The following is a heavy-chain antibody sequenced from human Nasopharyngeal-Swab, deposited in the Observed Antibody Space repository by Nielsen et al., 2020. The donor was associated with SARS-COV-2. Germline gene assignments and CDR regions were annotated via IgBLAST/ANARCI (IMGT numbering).Heavy chain of an antibody. CDR3: AKAAMAGTYYYYYMDV. J-gene: IGHJ6*03. V-gene: IGHV3-9*01. Sequence: WIRQPPGKGLEWVSGISWDSGSIGYADSVKGRFTISRDNAKNSLYLQMNSLRAEDTALYYCAKAAMAGTYYYYYMDVWGKGTTVTVSS. D-gene: IGHD6-19*01. CDR2: ISWDSGSI.